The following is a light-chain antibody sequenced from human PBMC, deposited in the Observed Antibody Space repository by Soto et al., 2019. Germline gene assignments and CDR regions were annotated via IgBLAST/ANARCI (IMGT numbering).Light chain of an antibody. CDR1: QSVLYSGNNKNY. CDR3: QQYYSTPLT. J-gene: IGKJ4*01. CDR2: WAS. Sequence: DIVMTQSPDSLAVSLGERATINCKSSQSVLYSGNNKNYLAWYQQKPGQPPKLLIYWASARESGVPDRFSGSGSATDFILSISSLQAEDVAVYFCQQYYSTPLTFGGGTRVEIK. V-gene: IGKV4-1*01.